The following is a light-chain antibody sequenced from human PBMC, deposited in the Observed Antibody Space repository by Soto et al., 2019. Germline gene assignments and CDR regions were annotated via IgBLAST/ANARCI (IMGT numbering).Light chain of an antibody. Sequence: DIQMTQSPSTLSASVGDRVTITCRASQSISSWLAWYQQKPGKAPKLLIYKASSLESGVPPRFSGSGPGTEFTLTISSLQPDDFATYYCQQYNSYLVTFGQGTKVDIK. CDR1: QSISSW. V-gene: IGKV1-5*03. J-gene: IGKJ1*01. CDR2: KAS. CDR3: QQYNSYLVT.